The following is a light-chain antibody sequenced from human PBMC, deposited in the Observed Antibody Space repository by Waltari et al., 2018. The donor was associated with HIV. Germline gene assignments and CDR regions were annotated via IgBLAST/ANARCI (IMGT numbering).Light chain of an antibody. CDR2: EVT. J-gene: IGLJ3*02. CDR3: NSYTSSTTWV. Sequence: QSALTQPASVSGSPGQSITISCTGPSSDVAGYNSVSWYQHHPGNAPKLMIEEVTMRPSGVSNRFSGSKAGNTASLTISGLQAEDEADYYCNSYTSSTTWVFGGGTKLTVL. CDR1: SSDVAGYNS. V-gene: IGLV2-14*01.